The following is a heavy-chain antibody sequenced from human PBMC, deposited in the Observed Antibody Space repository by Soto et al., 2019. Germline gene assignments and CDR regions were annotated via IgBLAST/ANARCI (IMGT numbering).Heavy chain of an antibody. J-gene: IGHJ6*02. V-gene: IGHV1-2*04. CDR1: GYTFTGYY. D-gene: IGHD3-10*01. CDR3: AREEGILWFAGPNINGGMDV. Sequence: GASVKVSFKASGYTFTGYYMHWVRQAPGQGLEWMGWINPNSGGTNYAQKFQGWVTMTRDTSISTAYMELSRLRSDDTAVYYCAREEGILWFAGPNINGGMDVWGQGTTVTVSS. CDR2: INPNSGGT.